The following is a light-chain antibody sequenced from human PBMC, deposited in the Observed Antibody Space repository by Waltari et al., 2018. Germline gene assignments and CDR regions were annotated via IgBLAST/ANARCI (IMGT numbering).Light chain of an antibody. CDR3: QQYNSYPYT. Sequence: DIQMTQSPSTLSASVGDRVTITCRSSQSISSWLAWYQQKPGKAPKLLIYKASSLESGVPSRFSGSGSGTEFTLTISSLQPDDFATYYCQQYNSYPYTFGQGTKLEIK. CDR1: QSISSW. V-gene: IGKV1-5*03. J-gene: IGKJ2*01. CDR2: KAS.